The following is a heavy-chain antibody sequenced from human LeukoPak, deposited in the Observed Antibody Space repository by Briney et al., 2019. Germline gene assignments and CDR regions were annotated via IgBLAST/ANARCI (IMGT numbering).Heavy chain of an antibody. Sequence: LGESLKVSCKGSGYTFTSYWIAWVRQMPGKGLEWMGIIFPNDSDTRYSPSFQGQVTISADKSIGTAYLQWSSLKASDTAMYYCAIQWGSGGYDYWGQGTLVTVSS. CDR3: AIQWGSGGYDY. CDR2: IFPNDSDT. D-gene: IGHD1-26*01. J-gene: IGHJ4*02. V-gene: IGHV5-51*01. CDR1: GYTFTSYW.